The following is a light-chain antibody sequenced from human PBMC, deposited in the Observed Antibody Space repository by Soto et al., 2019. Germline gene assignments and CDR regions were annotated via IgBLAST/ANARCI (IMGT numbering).Light chain of an antibody. Sequence: QSVLTQPPSASGTPGQRVTISCSGSSSNIGSNTVNWYQQLPGTAPKLLIYSNNQRPSGVPDRFSGSQSGTSASLAISGLQSEDEADYYCAAWDDSLNGVVFAGGTTLTVL. CDR3: AAWDDSLNGVV. CDR1: SSNIGSNT. CDR2: SNN. J-gene: IGLJ2*01. V-gene: IGLV1-44*01.